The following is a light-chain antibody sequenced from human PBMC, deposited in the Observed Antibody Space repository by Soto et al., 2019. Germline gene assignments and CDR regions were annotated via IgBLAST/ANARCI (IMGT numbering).Light chain of an antibody. CDR3: QQRSNWPPYT. CDR1: QSVSRY. Sequence: EIVLTQSPATLSLSPGERATLSCRASQSVSRYLAWYQQKPGQAPRILIYDASNRDTSIPASFSGSGSGTYFALTISSLEPEDFAVYYCQQRSNWPPYTFGQGTQLEIK. V-gene: IGKV3-11*01. CDR2: DAS. J-gene: IGKJ2*01.